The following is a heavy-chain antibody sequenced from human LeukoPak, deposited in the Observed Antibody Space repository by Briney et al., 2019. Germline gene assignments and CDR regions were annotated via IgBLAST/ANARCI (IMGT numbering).Heavy chain of an antibody. CDR2: ISSSSSYI. D-gene: IGHD5-12*01. CDR1: GFTFSSYS. V-gene: IGHV3-21*03. J-gene: IGHJ6*04. CDR3: ARDKRGGYSGYDYSSGMDV. Sequence: GGSLRLSCAASGFTFSSYSMNWVRQAPGKGPEWVSSISSSSSYIYYADSVKGRFTISRDNAKNSLYLQMNSLRAEDTAVYYCARDKRGGYSGYDYSSGMDVWGKGTTVTVSS.